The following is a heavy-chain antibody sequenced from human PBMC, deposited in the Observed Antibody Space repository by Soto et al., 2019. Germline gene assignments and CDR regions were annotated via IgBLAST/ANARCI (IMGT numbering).Heavy chain of an antibody. D-gene: IGHD2-2*01. V-gene: IGHV4-4*07. Sequence: WETLSLTCTVSGGSISGYYWSWVRQPAGKGLEWVGRIYSDGTTNYSPSLKSRVTMSLDTSKDQFSLHLNSVTAADTAVYYCSRVGCSNSKCYTRGMDVWGQGTTVTVSS. CDR2: IYSDGTT. J-gene: IGHJ6*02. CDR3: SRVGCSNSKCYTRGMDV. CDR1: GGSISGYY.